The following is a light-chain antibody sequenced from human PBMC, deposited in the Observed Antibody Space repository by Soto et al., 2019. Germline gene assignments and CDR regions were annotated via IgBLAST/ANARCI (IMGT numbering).Light chain of an antibody. J-gene: IGKJ1*01. CDR1: QSIRNW. CDR2: ESS. CDR3: LHYDSYPWT. Sequence: DIQMTQSPSILSASVGDRVTITCRASQSIRNWLAWYQQKPGKVPKVLIYESSTLQSGAPSRFSGSGSGTEFTLTTDSLPPDDFGTDYWLHYDSYPWTFGPETKVEV. V-gene: IGKV1-5*01.